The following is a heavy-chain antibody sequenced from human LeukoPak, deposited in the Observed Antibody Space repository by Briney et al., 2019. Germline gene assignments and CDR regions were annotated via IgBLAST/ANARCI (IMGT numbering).Heavy chain of an antibody. J-gene: IGHJ4*02. Sequence: GGSLRLSCAGSGFTPSSYAMSWVRQAPGKGLEWVSAISGSGGSTYYADSVKGRFTISRDLSENTLYLQMNSLRVEDTAVYFCAKDAYTKNCHGNWDQGTLVTVSS. D-gene: IGHD2-2*02. CDR1: GFTPSSYA. CDR2: ISGSGGST. CDR3: AKDAYTKNCHGN. V-gene: IGHV3-23*01.